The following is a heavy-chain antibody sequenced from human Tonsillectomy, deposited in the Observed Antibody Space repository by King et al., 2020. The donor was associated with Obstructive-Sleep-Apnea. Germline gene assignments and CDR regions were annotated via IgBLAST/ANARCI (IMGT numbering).Heavy chain of an antibody. CDR3: ARVRVAQGDLPL. J-gene: IGHJ2*01. Sequence: VQPVESGGGVVQPGRSLRLSCAASGFTFSNYALHWVRQAPGKGLEWVAAISLDGSNKEYADSVKGRFTISRDNSKYTLYLKMNSLRAEDTAMYYCARVRVAQGDLPLWGRGTLVTVSS. D-gene: IGHD2-21*02. CDR1: GFTFSNYA. V-gene: IGHV3-30-3*01. CDR2: ISLDGSNK.